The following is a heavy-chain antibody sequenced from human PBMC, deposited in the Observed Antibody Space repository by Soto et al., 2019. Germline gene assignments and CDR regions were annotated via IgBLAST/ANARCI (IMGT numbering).Heavy chain of an antibody. J-gene: IGHJ4*02. V-gene: IGHV3-23*01. CDR2: INDNGANT. Sequence: LRLSCAASGFTFGNRPMTWVRQAPGKGLEWVSTINDNGANTHYADSVEGRFTISRDNSKSTLDLQMNSLRAEDTAIYYCVSRVSAHFDYWGRGTLVTVSS. CDR1: GFTFGNRP. D-gene: IGHD2-8*01. CDR3: VSRVSAHFDY.